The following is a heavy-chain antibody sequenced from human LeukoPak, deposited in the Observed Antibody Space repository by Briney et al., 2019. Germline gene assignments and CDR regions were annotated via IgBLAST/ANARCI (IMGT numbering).Heavy chain of an antibody. CDR2: INHSGST. D-gene: IGHD2-15*01. V-gene: IGHV4-34*01. CDR1: GGSFSGYY. J-gene: IGHJ3*02. Sequence: PSETLSLTCAVYGGSFSGYYWSSIRQPPGKGLEWIGEINHSGSTNYNPSLKSRVTISVDTSKNQFSLKLSSVTAADTAVYYCARAPTYCSGGSCYSHAFDIWGQGTMVTVSS. CDR3: ARAPTYCSGGSCYSHAFDI.